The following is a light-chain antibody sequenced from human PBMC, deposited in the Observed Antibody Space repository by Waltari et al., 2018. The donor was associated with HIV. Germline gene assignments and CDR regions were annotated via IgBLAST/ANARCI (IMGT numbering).Light chain of an antibody. CDR1: QSLVHSDGNIY. Sequence: EMVMTRNLRSSPVTIGKPASTPSRSSQSLVHSDGNIYLSWLQQRPGQPPRLLIYRASTRFSGVPDRFSASGTGREFTLKISRVEVEDVATYYCMQATQFPLTFGQGTRLEIK. CDR2: RAS. J-gene: IGKJ5*01. V-gene: IGKV2-24*01. CDR3: MQATQFPLT.